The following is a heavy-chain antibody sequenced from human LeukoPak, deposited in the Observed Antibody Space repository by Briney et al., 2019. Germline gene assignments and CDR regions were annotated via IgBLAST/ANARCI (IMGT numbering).Heavy chain of an antibody. J-gene: IGHJ4*02. CDR3: ARRHGRCSDGSCYYPDY. V-gene: IGHV1-8*01. CDR2: MNPNSGNT. CDR1: RYTFTSYD. D-gene: IGHD2-15*01. Sequence: ASVKVSCKASRYTFTSYDINWVRQATGQGLEWMGWMNPNSGNTGYAKKFQGRVTMTRNSSITTAYMELSSLRSEDTAVYYCARRHGRCSDGSCYYPDYWGQGTLVTVSS.